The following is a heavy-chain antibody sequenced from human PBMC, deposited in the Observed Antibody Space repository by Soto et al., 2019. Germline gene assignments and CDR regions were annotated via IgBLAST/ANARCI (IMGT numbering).Heavy chain of an antibody. CDR2: INPNGGST. D-gene: IGHD6-19*01. CDR3: AHPKNTLGWYNF. J-gene: IGHJ4*02. V-gene: IGHV1-46*01. Sequence: QVQVVQSGAEVKKPGASVKVSCKTSGYTFTNYHVHWVRQAPGQGLEWMGAINPNGGSTTYAQHLQGRVTMTSDSSTSSVYMEMGSLRSDDSAVYYCAHPKNTLGWYNFWGQGTLVTVS. CDR1: GYTFTNYH.